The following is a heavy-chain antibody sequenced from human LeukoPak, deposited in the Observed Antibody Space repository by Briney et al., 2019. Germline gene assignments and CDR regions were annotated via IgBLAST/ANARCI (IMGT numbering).Heavy chain of an antibody. J-gene: IGHJ4*02. CDR3: AGDGGYTYGYHY. V-gene: IGHV1-18*01. Sequence: ASVTVSCKASGYTFTSFGITWVRQAPGQGLEWMGWINTYNGNTKYAQKFQGRVTMTTDTSTSTVYMELRGLRADDTAVYYCAGDGGYTYGYHYWGQGTLVTVSS. CDR2: INTYNGNT. CDR1: GYTFTSFG. D-gene: IGHD5-18*01.